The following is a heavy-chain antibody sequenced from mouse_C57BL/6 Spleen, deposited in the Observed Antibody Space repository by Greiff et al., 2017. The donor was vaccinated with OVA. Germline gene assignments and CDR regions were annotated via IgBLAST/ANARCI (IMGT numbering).Heavy chain of an antibody. Sequence: QVQLQQSGAELVRPGASVTLSCKASGYTFTDYEMHWVKQTPVHGLEWIGAIDPETGGTAYNQKFKGKAILTADKSSSTAYMELRSLTSEDSAVYYGTRKSSYGYFDVWGTGTTVTVSS. CDR2: IDPETGGT. CDR1: GYTFTDYE. J-gene: IGHJ1*03. V-gene: IGHV1-15*01. CDR3: TRKSSYGYFDV. D-gene: IGHD1-1*01.